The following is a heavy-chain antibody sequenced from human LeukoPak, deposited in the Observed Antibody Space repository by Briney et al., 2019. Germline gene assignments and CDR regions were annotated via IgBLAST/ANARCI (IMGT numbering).Heavy chain of an antibody. CDR3: ARVQGYYDSTGYFDL. D-gene: IGHD3-22*01. J-gene: IGHJ2*01. CDR2: IYISGST. V-gene: IGHV4-59*10. Sequence: SETLSLTCAVYGGSFSGYYWSWIRQPAGKGLEWIGRIYISGSTNYNPSLKSRVTMSVDTSKNQFSLKLSSVTAADTAVYYCARVQGYYDSTGYFDLWGRGTLVTVSS. CDR1: GGSFSGYY.